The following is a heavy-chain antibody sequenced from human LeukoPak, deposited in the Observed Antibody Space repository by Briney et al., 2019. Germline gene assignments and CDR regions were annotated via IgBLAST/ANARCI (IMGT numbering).Heavy chain of an antibody. CDR1: GTTFTGYY. V-gene: IGHV1-18*04. CDR3: ARDEARYSSGYYPNWFDP. Sequence: ASVKVSCKASGTTFTGYYMHWVRQAPGQGLEWMGWISGYNGYTHYAHNLQGRVTMTTDPSTSTAYMELRSLRSDDTAVYYCARDEARYSSGYYPNWFDPWGQGTLVTVSS. D-gene: IGHD3-22*01. J-gene: IGHJ5*02. CDR2: ISGYNGYT.